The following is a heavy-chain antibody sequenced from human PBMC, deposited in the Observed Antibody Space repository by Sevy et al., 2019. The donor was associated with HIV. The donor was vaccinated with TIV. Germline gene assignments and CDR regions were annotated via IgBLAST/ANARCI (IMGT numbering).Heavy chain of an antibody. D-gene: IGHD6-19*01. CDR3: VTDDRPSGWFFDF. J-gene: IGHJ4*02. V-gene: IGHV3-7*01. CDR2: INRDESAR. Sequence: GGSLRLSCAASGFSFRSYWMTWVRQAPGKGLEWVANINRDESARNYVDSVKGRFTISRDNAKNLLYLQINSLRVDDTAVYYCVTDDRPSGWFFDFWGPGAQVTVSS. CDR1: GFSFRSYW.